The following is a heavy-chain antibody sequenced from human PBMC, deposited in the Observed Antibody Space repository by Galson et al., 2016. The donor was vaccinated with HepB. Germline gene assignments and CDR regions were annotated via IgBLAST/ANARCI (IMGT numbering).Heavy chain of an antibody. CDR2: IYTSGRN. Sequence: TLSLTCTVSGGSISSGSYYWSWIRQSAGKGLEWIGHIYTSGRNNYNPSLKSRVNILVDTSKNQFSLKLSSVTAADTAVYYCARGGSSWFKYFQHWGQGTLVTVSS. D-gene: IGHD6-13*01. CDR1: GGSISSGSYY. CDR3: ARGGSSWFKYFQH. V-gene: IGHV4-61*09. J-gene: IGHJ1*01.